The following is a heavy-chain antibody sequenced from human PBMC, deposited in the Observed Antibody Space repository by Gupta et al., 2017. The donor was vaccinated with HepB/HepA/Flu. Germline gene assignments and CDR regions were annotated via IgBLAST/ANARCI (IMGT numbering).Heavy chain of an antibody. J-gene: IGHJ4*02. Sequence: QVQLQESGPGLVKPSQTLSLTCTVSGGSISSGAFFWSWISQPPGKGLEWIGYIYYSGSTYYNPSLKCRVTMSVRTSKNQFSVKLSSVTAADTAVYYCARDLGYYGSSGPGRLGYWGQGTLVTVSS. CDR1: GGSISSGAFF. V-gene: IGHV4-30-4*01. CDR2: IYYSGST. CDR3: ARDLGYYGSSGPGRLGY. D-gene: IGHD3-22*01.